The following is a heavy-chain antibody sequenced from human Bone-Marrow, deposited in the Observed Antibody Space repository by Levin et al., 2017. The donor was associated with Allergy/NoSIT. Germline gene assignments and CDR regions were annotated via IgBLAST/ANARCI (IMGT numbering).Heavy chain of an antibody. V-gene: IGHV4-39*01. J-gene: IGHJ4*02. CDR3: TRDSFDWLQVY. CDR2: VYYSGRA. Sequence: SETLSLNCTVSGDSISSRDFYWVWVRQPPGKGLEWIGGVYYSGRASYNPSLKSRVTISASKSKNQFSLKLTSVTATDTAGYYCTRDSFDWLQVYWGQGILVAVSS. D-gene: IGHD3-9*01. CDR1: GDSISSRDFY.